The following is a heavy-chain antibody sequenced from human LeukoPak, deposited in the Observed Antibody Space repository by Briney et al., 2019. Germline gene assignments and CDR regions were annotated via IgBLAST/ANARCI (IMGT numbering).Heavy chain of an antibody. J-gene: IGHJ4*02. D-gene: IGHD3-10*01. Sequence: TPSLTCAVYGGSFSELYWTRIRPSPGKGPEWIGEMNHGGGSNYHPSLKSRVTISVDTSKNQFSLRLRSVIAADTAVYYCARGRGRLDYWGQGTLVTISS. CDR2: MNHGGGS. V-gene: IGHV4-34*01. CDR1: GGSFSELY. CDR3: ARGRGRLDY.